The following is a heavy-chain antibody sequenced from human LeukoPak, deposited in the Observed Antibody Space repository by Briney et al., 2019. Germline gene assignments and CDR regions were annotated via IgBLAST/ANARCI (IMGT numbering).Heavy chain of an antibody. CDR1: RGTFSKYA. V-gene: IGHV1-69*04. J-gene: IGHJ4*02. Sequence: SVKVSCKASRGTFSKYAISWVRQAPGQGLEWMGRIIPILNITHYAQKFQGRVTIAADKSTSTAYMELSSLRSEDTAMYYCARDDDRAREVDYWGQGTLVTVSS. CDR3: ARDDDRAREVDY. CDR2: IIPILNIT. D-gene: IGHD3-22*01.